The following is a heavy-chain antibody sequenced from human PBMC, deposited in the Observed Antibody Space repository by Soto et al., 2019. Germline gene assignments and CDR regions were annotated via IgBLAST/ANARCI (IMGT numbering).Heavy chain of an antibody. CDR3: AAYYCSSTSCSDYYGMDV. D-gene: IGHD2-2*01. CDR2: IIPIFGTA. J-gene: IGHJ6*02. Sequence: SVKVSCKASGYTFTSYYMHWVRQAPGQGLEWMGGIIPIFGTANYAQKFQGRVTITADKSTSTAYMELSSLRSEDTAVYYCAAYYCSSTSCSDYYGMDVWGQGTTVTVS. CDR1: GYTFTSYY. V-gene: IGHV1-69*06.